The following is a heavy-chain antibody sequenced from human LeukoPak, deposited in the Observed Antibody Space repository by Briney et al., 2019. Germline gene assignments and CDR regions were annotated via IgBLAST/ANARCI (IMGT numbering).Heavy chain of an antibody. D-gene: IGHD6-13*01. J-gene: IGHJ5*02. CDR2: IKQDGSEK. V-gene: IGHV3-7*01. CDR3: ARARSSSWLDP. Sequence: GGSLRLPCAASGFTFSSYWMSWVRQAPGKGLEWVANIKQDGSEKYYVDSVKGRFTISRDNAKNSLYLQMNSLRAEDTAVYYCARARSSSWLDPWGQGTLVTVSS. CDR1: GFTFSSYW.